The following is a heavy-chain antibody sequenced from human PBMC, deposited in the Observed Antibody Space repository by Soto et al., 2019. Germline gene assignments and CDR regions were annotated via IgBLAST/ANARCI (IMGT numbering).Heavy chain of an antibody. V-gene: IGHV4-39*07. CDR2: IYHIGST. CDR3: AREGDSSGWYGGYYYYGMDV. Sequence: SETLSLTCTVSGGSISSGGYCWSWIRQHPGKGLEWIGDIYHIGSTNYNPSLKSRVTISVDKSKNQFSLKLSSVTAADTAVYYCAREGDSSGWYGGYYYYGMDVWGQGTTVTV. J-gene: IGHJ6*02. CDR1: GGSISSGGYC. D-gene: IGHD6-19*01.